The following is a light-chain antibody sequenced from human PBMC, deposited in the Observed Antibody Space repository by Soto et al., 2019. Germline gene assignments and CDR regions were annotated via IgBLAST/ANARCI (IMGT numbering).Light chain of an antibody. CDR3: CSYAGDFYV. V-gene: IGLV2-11*01. CDR1: TSDVGGYDY. CDR2: DVS. Sequence: QSALTQPRSVSGSPGQSVAISCTGTTSDVGGYDYVSWHQQHPGKAPELIIFDVSKGPSGVPDRFSGSKSGNTASLTISGLQAEDEADYFCCSYAGDFYVFGSGTKLTVL. J-gene: IGLJ1*01.